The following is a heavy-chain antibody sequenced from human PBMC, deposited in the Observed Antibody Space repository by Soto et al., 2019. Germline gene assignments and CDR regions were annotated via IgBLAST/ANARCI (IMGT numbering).Heavy chain of an antibody. CDR1: GGSISSDY. V-gene: IGHV4-4*07. Sequence: KPSETLSLTCTVSGGSISSDYWSWIRQPAGKGLEWIGRIYSSGSTNYNPSLKSRVTMSVDTSKNEFSLKLSSVTAADTAVYYCARGSSAAAGIFDSWGQGTLVTVSS. D-gene: IGHD6-13*01. CDR2: IYSSGST. CDR3: ARGSSAAAGIFDS. J-gene: IGHJ4*02.